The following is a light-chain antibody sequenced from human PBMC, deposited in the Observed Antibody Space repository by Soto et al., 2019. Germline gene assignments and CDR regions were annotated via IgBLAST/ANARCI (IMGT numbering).Light chain of an antibody. CDR2: EVS. V-gene: IGLV2-8*01. J-gene: IGLJ2*01. CDR3: LSNRSTXILL. CDR1: SSDVSGCNY. Sequence: QSSLSQPPSASGSPGQSVTISCTGTSSDVSGCNYVSWYQQHPGKAPKLMIYEVSNRPSGVPDRFSGSESGNTASLTVSGLQAEDEADYYCLSNRSTXILLFGAGTK.